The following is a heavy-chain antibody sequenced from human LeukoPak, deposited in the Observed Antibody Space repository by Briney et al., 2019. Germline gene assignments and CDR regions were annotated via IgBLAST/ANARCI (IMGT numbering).Heavy chain of an antibody. CDR2: ISGSSGPT. CDR1: GFTFSNYA. V-gene: IGHV3-23*01. D-gene: IGHD6-25*01. Sequence: GGSLRLSCAASGFTFSNYAMSWFRQAPGKGLGWVSAISGSSGPTHYADSVKGRFTISRDNAKNSLYLQMNSLRAEDTAVYYCARDPGGNPLDYWGQGTLVTVSS. J-gene: IGHJ4*02. CDR3: ARDPGGNPLDY.